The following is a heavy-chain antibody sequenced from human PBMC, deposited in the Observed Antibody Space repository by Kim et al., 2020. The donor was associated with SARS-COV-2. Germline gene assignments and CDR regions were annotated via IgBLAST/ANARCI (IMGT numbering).Heavy chain of an antibody. J-gene: IGHJ6*02. V-gene: IGHV3-48*02. CDR1: GFTFSSYS. Sequence: GGSLRLSCAASGFTFSSYSMNWVRQAPGKGLEWVSYISSSSSTIYYADSVKGRFTISRDNAKNSLYLQMNSLRDEDTAVYYCARNEEVVVGYYYYGMDVWGQGTTVTVSS. CDR2: ISSSSSTI. CDR3: ARNEEVVVGYYYYGMDV. D-gene: IGHD1-26*01.